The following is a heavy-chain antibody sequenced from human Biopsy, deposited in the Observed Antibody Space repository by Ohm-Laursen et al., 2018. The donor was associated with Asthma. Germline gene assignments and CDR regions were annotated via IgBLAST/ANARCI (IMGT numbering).Heavy chain of an antibody. J-gene: IGHJ4*02. Sequence: SVKVSCKVSGGSFSNFAFSWVRQAPGHGLEWMGTILTKFDITSYAEKFQGRVTITADKSTSTTYVELSRLRSEDTAVYYCARSYDTDSYPVLVLDYWGQGTLVTVS. V-gene: IGHV1-69*04. CDR3: ARSYDTDSYPVLVLDY. CDR2: ILTKFDIT. D-gene: IGHD3-22*01. CDR1: GGSFSNFA.